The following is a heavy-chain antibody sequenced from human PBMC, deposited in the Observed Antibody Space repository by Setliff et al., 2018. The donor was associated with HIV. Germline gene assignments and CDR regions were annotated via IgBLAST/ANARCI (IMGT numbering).Heavy chain of an antibody. Sequence: SETLSLTCTVSGDSISSNYWTWIRRPPGKGLEYIGYVYYTGSTNYNPSLKNRVTISIDTSKNQFSLKLRSVTAADTAVYYCARGNRVFDYWGQGALVTVA. CDR1: GDSISSNY. CDR3: ARGNRVFDY. V-gene: IGHV4-59*01. J-gene: IGHJ4*02. CDR2: VYYTGST. D-gene: IGHD3-3*01.